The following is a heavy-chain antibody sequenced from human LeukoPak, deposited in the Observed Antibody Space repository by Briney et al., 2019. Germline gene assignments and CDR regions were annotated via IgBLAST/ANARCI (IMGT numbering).Heavy chain of an antibody. V-gene: IGHV4-39*07. Sequence: PSETLSLTCTVSGGSISSSSYYWGWIRQPPGKGLEWIGSIYYSGSTYYNPSLKSRVTISADTSKNQFSLKLSSVTAADTAVYYCARGRYYDSSGYPFDYWGQGTLVTVSS. CDR1: GGSISSSSYY. CDR2: IYYSGST. J-gene: IGHJ4*02. CDR3: ARGRYYDSSGYPFDY. D-gene: IGHD3-22*01.